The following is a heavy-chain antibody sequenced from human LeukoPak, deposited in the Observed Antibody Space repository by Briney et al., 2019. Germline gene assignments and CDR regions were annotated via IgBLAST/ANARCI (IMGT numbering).Heavy chain of an antibody. J-gene: IGHJ4*02. CDR1: GFTFGDYA. V-gene: IGHV3-49*04. CDR2: IRSKAYGGTT. Sequence: GGSLRLSCTASGFTFGDYAMSWVRQAPGKGLEWVGFIRSKAYGGTTEYAASVKGRFTTSRDDSKSIAYLQMNSLKTEDTAVYYCTRDRHPTTVTELDYWGQGTLVTVSS. D-gene: IGHD4-11*01. CDR3: TRDRHPTTVTELDY.